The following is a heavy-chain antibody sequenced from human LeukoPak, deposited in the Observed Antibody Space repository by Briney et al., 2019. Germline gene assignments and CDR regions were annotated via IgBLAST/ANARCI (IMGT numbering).Heavy chain of an antibody. CDR2: IYYSGSA. CDR3: ARTSGYSSSPDDAFDI. D-gene: IGHD6-6*01. Sequence: SETLSLTCTVSGGSISSGSYYWGWIRQPPGKGLEWIGSIYYSGSAYYNPSLKSRVTISVDTSKNQFSLKLSSVTAADTAVYYCARTSGYSSSPDDAFDIWGQGTMVTVSS. J-gene: IGHJ3*02. CDR1: GGSISSGSYY. V-gene: IGHV4-39*01.